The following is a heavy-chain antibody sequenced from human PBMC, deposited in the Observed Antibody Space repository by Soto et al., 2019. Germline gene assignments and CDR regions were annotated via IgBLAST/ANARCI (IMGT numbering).Heavy chain of an antibody. Sequence: EVQLLESGGGLVQPGGSLRLSCAASGFTFSSYAMSWVRQAPGKGLEWVSAISGSGGSTYYADSVKGRFTISRDNSKNTLYLQMNSLRAEDTAVYYCAKGGDTMIVVAVELDVWGQGTTVTVSS. J-gene: IGHJ6*02. V-gene: IGHV3-23*01. CDR2: ISGSGGST. D-gene: IGHD3-22*01. CDR1: GFTFSSYA. CDR3: AKGGDTMIVVAVELDV.